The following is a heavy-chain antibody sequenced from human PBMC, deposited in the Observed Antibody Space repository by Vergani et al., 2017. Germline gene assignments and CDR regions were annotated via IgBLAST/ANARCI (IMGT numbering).Heavy chain of an antibody. CDR1: GFTFNHYA. D-gene: IGHD5-12*01. CDR3: AKANPRGSGYDYLYYYHAMDV. CDR2: ISGSGGST. J-gene: IGHJ6*04. V-gene: IGHV3-23*01. Sequence: EVQLLESGGDLVQPGGSLRLSCAASGFTFNHYAMNWVRQAPGKGLEWVSGISGSGGSTYYAGSVKGRFTISRDSSKNTLYLQMNSLSAGDTAVYYCAKANPRGSGYDYLYYYHAMDVWGEGTTVTVSS.